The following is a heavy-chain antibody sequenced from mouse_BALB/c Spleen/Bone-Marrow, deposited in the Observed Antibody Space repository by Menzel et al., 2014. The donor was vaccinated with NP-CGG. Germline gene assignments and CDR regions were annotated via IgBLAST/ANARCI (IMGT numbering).Heavy chain of an antibody. CDR1: GFTFTDYY. Sequence: EVHLVESGGGLVQPGGSLRLSCATSGFTFTDYYMNWVRQPPGKALEWLGFIRNKANGYTTEYSASVEGRFTISRDISQSILYLQMNTLRAEDSATYYCARDMGGLLFDYWGQGTTLTVSS. J-gene: IGHJ2*01. CDR2: IRNKANGYTT. V-gene: IGHV7-3*02. CDR3: ARDMGGLLFDY. D-gene: IGHD2-3*01.